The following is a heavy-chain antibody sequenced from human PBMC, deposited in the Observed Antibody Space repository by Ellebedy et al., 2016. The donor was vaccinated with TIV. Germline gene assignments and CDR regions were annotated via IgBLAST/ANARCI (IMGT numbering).Heavy chain of an antibody. CDR1: GGSISSYY. CDR2: IYYSGST. Sequence: MPSETLSLTCTVSGGSISSYYWSWIRQPPGKGLEWIGYIYYSGSTNYNPPLKSRVTISVDTSKNKFSLKLSSVTAADTAVYYCARVLYYDFWSGYYPHYYGMDVWGQGTTVTVSS. CDR3: ARVLYYDFWSGYYPHYYGMDV. J-gene: IGHJ6*02. D-gene: IGHD3-3*01. V-gene: IGHV4-59*08.